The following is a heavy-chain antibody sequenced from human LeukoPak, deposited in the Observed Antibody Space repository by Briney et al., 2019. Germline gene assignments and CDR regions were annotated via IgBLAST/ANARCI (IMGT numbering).Heavy chain of an antibody. J-gene: IGHJ4*02. CDR1: GFTFSSSA. D-gene: IGHD3-22*01. CDR2: IGGSGTST. V-gene: IGHV3-23*01. CDR3: AKAEGAMIAF. Sequence: PGGSLRLSCAASGFTFSSSAMSWVRQAPGKGLEWVSAIGGSGTSTFYADSVKDRCTISRDNSKNTLYLQMNSLRAEDPAVYYCAKAEGAMIAFWGQGTLVTVSS.